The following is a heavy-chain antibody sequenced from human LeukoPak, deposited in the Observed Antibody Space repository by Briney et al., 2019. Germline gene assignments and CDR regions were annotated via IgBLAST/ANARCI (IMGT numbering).Heavy chain of an antibody. D-gene: IGHD6-19*01. CDR3: TRHEDSSGWYWFDP. Sequence: PGGSLRLSCAASGFTFSGSAMHWVRQASGKGLEWVGRIRSKANSYATGYAALVKGRFTISRDDSKNTAYLQMNSLKTEDTAVYYCTRHEDSSGWYWFDPWGQGTLVTVSS. V-gene: IGHV3-73*01. CDR2: IRSKANSYAT. CDR1: GFTFSGSA. J-gene: IGHJ5*02.